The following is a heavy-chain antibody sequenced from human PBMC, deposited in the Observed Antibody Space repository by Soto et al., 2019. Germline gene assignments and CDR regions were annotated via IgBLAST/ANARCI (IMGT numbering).Heavy chain of an antibody. CDR3: ARRNSGAYDWGY. J-gene: IGHJ4*02. CDR1: GGSISSSSYY. CDR2: IYYSGST. Sequence: QLQLQESGPGLVKPSETLSLTCTVSGGSISSSSYYWGWIRQPPGKGLEWIGSIYYSGSTYYNPPLKSRVTIAVDTSKNQFSLKLSSVTAADTAVYYCARRNSGAYDWGYWGQGTLVTVSS. D-gene: IGHD3-16*01. V-gene: IGHV4-39*01.